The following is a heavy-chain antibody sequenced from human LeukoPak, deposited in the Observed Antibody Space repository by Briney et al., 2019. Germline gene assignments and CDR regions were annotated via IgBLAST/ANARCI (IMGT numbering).Heavy chain of an antibody. CDR1: GFTFSSYA. CDR2: ISGSGGST. Sequence: GGSLRLSCAASGFTFSSYAMSWVRQAPGKGLEWVSAISGSGGSTYYADSVKGRFTISRDNSKNTLYLQMNSLRAEDTAVYYCAKGDVVVVPAANWFDPWGQGTLVTVSS. D-gene: IGHD2-2*01. V-gene: IGHV3-23*01. CDR3: AKGDVVVVPAANWFDP. J-gene: IGHJ5*02.